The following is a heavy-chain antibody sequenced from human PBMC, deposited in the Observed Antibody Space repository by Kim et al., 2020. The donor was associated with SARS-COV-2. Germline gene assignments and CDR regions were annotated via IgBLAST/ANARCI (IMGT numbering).Heavy chain of an antibody. D-gene: IGHD6-13*01. V-gene: IGHV4-39*01. Sequence: SETLSLTCTVSGGSISSSSYYWGWIRQPPGKGLEWIGSIYYSGSTYYNPSLKSRVTISVDTSKNQFSLKLSSVTAADTAVYYCARGLAAADVHYWGQGTLVTVSS. CDR2: IYYSGST. CDR1: GGSISSSSYY. J-gene: IGHJ4*02. CDR3: ARGLAAADVHY.